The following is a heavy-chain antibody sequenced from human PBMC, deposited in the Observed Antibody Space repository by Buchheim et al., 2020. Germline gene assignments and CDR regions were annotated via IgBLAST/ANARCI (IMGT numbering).Heavy chain of an antibody. J-gene: IGHJ6*02. V-gene: IGHV4-34*01. Sequence: QVQLQQWGAGLLKPSETLSLTCAVYGGSFSGYYWSWIRQPPGKGLEWIGEINHSGSTNYNPSLKSRVTISVDTSKNQISLKLSSVTAADTAVYYCARDPIKTISVLSSVGYGMDVWGQGTT. D-gene: IGHD3-9*01. CDR3: ARDPIKTISVLSSVGYGMDV. CDR1: GGSFSGYY. CDR2: INHSGST.